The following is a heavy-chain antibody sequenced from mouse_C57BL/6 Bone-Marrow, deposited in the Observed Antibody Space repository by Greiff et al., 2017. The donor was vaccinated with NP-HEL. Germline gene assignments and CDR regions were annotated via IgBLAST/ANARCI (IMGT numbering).Heavy chain of an antibody. Sequence: VQLQQSGPGLVKPSQSLSLTCSVTGYSITSGYYWNWIRQFPGNKLEWMGYISYDGSNNYNPSLKNRISITRDTSKNQFFLKLNSVTTEDTATYYCARDYYYGSGYYFDYWGQGTTLTVSS. CDR1: GYSITSGYY. V-gene: IGHV3-6*01. CDR3: ARDYYYGSGYYFDY. D-gene: IGHD1-1*01. CDR2: ISYDGSN. J-gene: IGHJ2*01.